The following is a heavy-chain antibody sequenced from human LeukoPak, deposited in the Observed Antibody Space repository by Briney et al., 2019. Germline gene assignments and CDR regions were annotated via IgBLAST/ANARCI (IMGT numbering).Heavy chain of an antibody. Sequence: PGGSLRLTCAASGFTFDDYGMSWIRQAPGKGLEWVSGINWNGGSTGYADSVKGRFTISRDNAKNSLYLQMNSLRAEDTALYHCASDTEPLSYYCGMDVLGPGTTVTVSS. J-gene: IGHJ6*02. CDR2: INWNGGST. CDR3: ASDTEPLSYYCGMDV. CDR1: GFTFDDYG. V-gene: IGHV3-20*01.